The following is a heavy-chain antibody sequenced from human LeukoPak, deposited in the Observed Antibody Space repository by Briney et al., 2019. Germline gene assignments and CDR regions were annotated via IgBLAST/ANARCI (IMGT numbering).Heavy chain of an antibody. CDR2: IYTGGST. CDR1: GFTISSNY. D-gene: IGHD7-27*01. Sequence: GGSLRLSCAASGFTISSNYMSWVRQAPGKGLEWISVIYTGGSTSYADSVKGRFTISRDSSTNTLFLQTNSLRAEDTAVYYCARASTLRTGDAHWGQGTLVTVSS. V-gene: IGHV3-66*01. CDR3: ARASTLRTGDAH. J-gene: IGHJ4*02.